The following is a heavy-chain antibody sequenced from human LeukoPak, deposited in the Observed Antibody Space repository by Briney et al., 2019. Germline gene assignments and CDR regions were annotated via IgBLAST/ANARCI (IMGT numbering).Heavy chain of an antibody. V-gene: IGHV4-38-2*02. CDR2: IYHSGST. CDR1: GYSISSGYY. D-gene: IGHD3-10*01. Sequence: SETLSLTCTVSGYSISSGYYWGWIRQPPGKGLEWIGSIYHSGSTYYNPSLKSRVTISVDTSKNQFSLKLSSVTAVDTAVYYCARVRFGTMVRGESGDWFDPWGQGTLVTVSS. CDR3: ARVRFGTMVRGESGDWFDP. J-gene: IGHJ5*02.